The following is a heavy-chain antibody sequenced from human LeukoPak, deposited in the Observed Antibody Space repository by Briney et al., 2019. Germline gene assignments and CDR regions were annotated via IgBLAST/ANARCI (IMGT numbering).Heavy chain of an antibody. CDR2: ISGSGGST. CDR1: GFTFGSYA. Sequence: PAGGSLRLSCAASGFTFGSYAMSWVRQAPGKGLEWVSAISGSGGSTYCADSVKGRFTISRDNAKNSLYLQMNSLRAEDTAVYYCATISYDYVWGSYRPYNYYFDYWGQGTLVTVSS. CDR3: ATISYDYVWGSYRPYNYYFDY. J-gene: IGHJ4*02. D-gene: IGHD3-16*02. V-gene: IGHV3-23*01.